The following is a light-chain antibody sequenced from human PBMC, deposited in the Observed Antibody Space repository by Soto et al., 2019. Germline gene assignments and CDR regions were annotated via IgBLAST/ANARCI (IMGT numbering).Light chain of an antibody. CDR1: SSNIGAGYG. V-gene: IGLV1-40*01. Sequence: QSVLTQPPSVSGAPGQRVTISCTGSSSNIGAGYGVHWYQHLPGTAPKLLIYGNSIRPSGVPDRFSGSKSDTSASLAITGLQAEDEADYYCQSYDSSLSAVLFGGGTKLTVL. CDR3: QSYDSSLSAVL. CDR2: GNS. J-gene: IGLJ2*01.